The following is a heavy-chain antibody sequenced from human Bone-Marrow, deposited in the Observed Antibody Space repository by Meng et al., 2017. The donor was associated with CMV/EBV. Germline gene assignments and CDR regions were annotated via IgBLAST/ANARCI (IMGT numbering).Heavy chain of an antibody. Sequence: SGPTLVKPTQTLRLTCTFSGFSLSSHAVGVGWIRQPPGKALEWLAHIYWNDHDRYNPSLTSRLTITKDTSKNKVVLIMTNVDPVDTAIYYCVHILGSYNLGYVDYWGQGTLVTVSS. CDR3: VHILGSYNLGYVDY. J-gene: IGHJ4*02. V-gene: IGHV2-5*01. CDR1: GFSLSSHAVG. D-gene: IGHD3-10*01. CDR2: IYWNDHD.